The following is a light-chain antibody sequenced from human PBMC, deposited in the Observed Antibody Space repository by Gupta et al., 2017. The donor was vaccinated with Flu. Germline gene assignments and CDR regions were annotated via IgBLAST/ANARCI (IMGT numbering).Light chain of an antibody. Sequence: GDRVTITCRASQSISSYLNWYQQKPGKAPRLLINTASSLETGVPSRFSGSGSGTDFTVTINSLHPEDFATYHCQQCYSSAWTFGQGTKVE. CDR3: QQCYSSAWT. CDR1: QSISSY. J-gene: IGKJ1*01. CDR2: TAS. V-gene: IGKV1-39*01.